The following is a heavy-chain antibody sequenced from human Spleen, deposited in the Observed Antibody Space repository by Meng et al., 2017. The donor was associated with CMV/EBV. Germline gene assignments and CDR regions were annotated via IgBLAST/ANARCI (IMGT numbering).Heavy chain of an antibody. J-gene: IGHJ5*02. CDR1: GFTFSSYR. Sequence: GESLKISCAASGFTFSSYRMNWVRQAPGKGLEWVAFIHYDGSNKYYANSVKGRFTISRDNSKSTLYLQMNSLRAEDTAVYYCAEGEARSNHWGQGTLVTVSS. V-gene: IGHV3-30*02. CDR2: IHYDGSNK. CDR3: AEGEARSNH.